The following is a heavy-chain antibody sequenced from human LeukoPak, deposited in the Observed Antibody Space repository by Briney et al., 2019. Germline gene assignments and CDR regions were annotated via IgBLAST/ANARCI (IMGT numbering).Heavy chain of an antibody. V-gene: IGHV4-39*01. Sequence: SETLSLTCSVSGGSIISSNYYWGWIRQPPGKGLEWIGSIYQSGSGSSYYNPSLKSRVTIFGDTSKNQIFLRLSSVTAADTAVYYCASTLRFLPYRRFDYWGQGTLVTVPS. D-gene: IGHD3-3*01. CDR1: GGSIISSNYY. CDR2: IYQSGSGSS. CDR3: ASTLRFLPYRRFDY. J-gene: IGHJ4*02.